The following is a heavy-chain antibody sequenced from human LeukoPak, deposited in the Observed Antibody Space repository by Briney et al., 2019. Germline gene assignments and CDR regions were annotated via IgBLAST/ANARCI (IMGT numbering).Heavy chain of an antibody. J-gene: IGHJ3*02. D-gene: IGHD6-13*01. V-gene: IGHV4-4*02. Sequence: PSETLTLTCAVSGGSISSSNWWSWVRQPPGKGLEWIGEIYHSGSTNYNPSLKSRVTISVDKSKNQFSLKLSSVTAADTAVYYCARDQSGLIAAAGTEAFDIWGQGTMVTVSS. CDR1: GGSISSSNW. CDR2: IYHSGST. CDR3: ARDQSGLIAAAGTEAFDI.